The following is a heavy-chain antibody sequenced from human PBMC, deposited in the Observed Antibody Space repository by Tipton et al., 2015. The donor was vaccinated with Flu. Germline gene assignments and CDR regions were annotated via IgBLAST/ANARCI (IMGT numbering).Heavy chain of an antibody. Sequence: QLVQSGGGLVKPGGYLRLSCAASGFTFSDDYMSWIRQAPGRGLEWVAVISDDGSSEYYADSVKGRFTISRDNSKNTLFLQMNSLRAEDTAVYYCARDKDCGSATCFNAFDIWGLGTLVTVSS. CDR1: GFTFSDDY. D-gene: IGHD2-2*01. V-gene: IGHV3-30-3*01. CDR2: ISDDGSSE. J-gene: IGHJ3*02. CDR3: ARDKDCGSATCFNAFDI.